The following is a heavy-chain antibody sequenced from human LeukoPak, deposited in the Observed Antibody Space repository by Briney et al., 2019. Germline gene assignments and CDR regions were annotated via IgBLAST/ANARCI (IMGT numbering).Heavy chain of an antibody. CDR1: GFTFSNYA. D-gene: IGHD2-15*01. V-gene: IGHV3-23*01. CDR3: AARKDDFDV. CDR2: VSGSGDKT. Sequence: GGSLRLSCVASGFTFSNYAMSWFRQAPEKGLEWVSAVSGSGDKTYYADSLKGRFIISRDNSKNTVYLQMNSLRAEDTAVYYCAARKDDFDVWGQGTMVTVSS. J-gene: IGHJ3*01.